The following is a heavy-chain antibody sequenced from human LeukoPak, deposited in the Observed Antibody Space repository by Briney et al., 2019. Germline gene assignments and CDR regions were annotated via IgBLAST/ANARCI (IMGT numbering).Heavy chain of an antibody. J-gene: IGHJ5*02. D-gene: IGHD2-2*02. CDR3: ARDWYCSSSICYTDRNWFDP. CDR2: ISTTSSYT. CDR1: AFTFSDYY. Sequence: GGSLRLSCAPSAFTFSDYYMSWIRQAPGKGLEWVSYISTTSSYTDYADSVKGRFTISRDHAKNLLYLQMNSLRPDDTAVYYCARDWYCSSSICYTDRNWFDPWGQGTLVTVSS. V-gene: IGHV3-11*05.